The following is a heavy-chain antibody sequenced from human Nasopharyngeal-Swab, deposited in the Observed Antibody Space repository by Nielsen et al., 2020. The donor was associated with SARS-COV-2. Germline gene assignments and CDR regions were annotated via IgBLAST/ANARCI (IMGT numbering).Heavy chain of an antibody. CDR3: AREGEYYDILTGYRVIFDY. D-gene: IGHD3-9*01. Sequence: SQTLSLTCPISGNSVSRNSAASNWIRQSPSRGLVWLGRTYYRSKWYNDYAVSVKSRITINPDTSKNQFSLQLHSVTPEDTAVYYCAREGEYYDILTGYRVIFDYWGQGTLVTVSS. CDR2: TYYRSKWYN. V-gene: IGHV6-1*01. CDR1: GNSVSRNSAA. J-gene: IGHJ4*02.